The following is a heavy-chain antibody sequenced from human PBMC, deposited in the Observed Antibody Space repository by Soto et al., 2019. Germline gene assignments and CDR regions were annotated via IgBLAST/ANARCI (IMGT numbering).Heavy chain of an antibody. V-gene: IGHV4-59*08. CDR2: IYYSGST. CDR1: GGSISSYY. CDR3: ARSTYDYSTTRGFDY. D-gene: IGHD4-4*01. Sequence: SETLSLTCTVSGGSISSYYWSWIRQPPGKGLEWIGHIYYSGSTNYNPSLKSRVTISVDTSKNQFSLKLSSVTAADTAVYYCARSTYDYSTTRGFDYCGQGTLVTVSS. J-gene: IGHJ4*02.